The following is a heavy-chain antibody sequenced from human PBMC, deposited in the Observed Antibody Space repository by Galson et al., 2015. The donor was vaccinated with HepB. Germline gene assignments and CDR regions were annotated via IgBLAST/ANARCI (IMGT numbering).Heavy chain of an antibody. CDR1: GFSLGTSGMC. V-gene: IGHV2-70*11. Sequence: PALVKPTQTLTLTCTFSGFSLGTSGMCVSWIRQPPGKALEWLARIDWDDDKYYSTSLKTRLTISKDTSKNQVVLTMTNMDPVDTATYYCARMRLWFGELPYYYGMDVWGQGTTVTVSS. CDR3: ARMRLWFGELPYYYGMDV. CDR2: IDWDDDK. J-gene: IGHJ6*02. D-gene: IGHD3-10*01.